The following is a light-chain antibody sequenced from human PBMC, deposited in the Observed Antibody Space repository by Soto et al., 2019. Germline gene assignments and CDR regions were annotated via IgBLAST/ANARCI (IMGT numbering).Light chain of an antibody. J-gene: IGLJ1*01. CDR1: SSDVGSYNY. V-gene: IGLV2-14*01. CDR2: EVS. Sequence: QSALTQPASVSGSPGQSITISCTGTSSDVGSYNYVSWYQQHPGKAPKLMICEVSNRPSGVSNRFSGSESGNTASLTISGLQAEDEADYYCSSYTSSSTLVFGTGTKVTVL. CDR3: SSYTSSSTLV.